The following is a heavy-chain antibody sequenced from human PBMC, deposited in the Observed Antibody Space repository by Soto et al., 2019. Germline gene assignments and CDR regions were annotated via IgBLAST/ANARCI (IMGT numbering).Heavy chain of an antibody. Sequence: GGSLRLSCAASGFTFSSYGMHWVRQAPGKGLEWVAVIWYDGSNKYYADSVKGRFTISRDNSKNTLYLQMNSLRAEDTAVYYCARTGPRQYQLIYYYYYYYGMDVWGQGTTVTVSS. J-gene: IGHJ6*02. D-gene: IGHD2-2*02. CDR2: IWYDGSNK. V-gene: IGHV3-33*01. CDR3: ARTGPRQYQLIYYYYYYYGMDV. CDR1: GFTFSSYG.